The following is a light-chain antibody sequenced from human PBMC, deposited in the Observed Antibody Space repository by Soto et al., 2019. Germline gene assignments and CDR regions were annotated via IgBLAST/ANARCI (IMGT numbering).Light chain of an antibody. CDR3: QQYNNWTIT. Sequence: IVMTQSPATLSLSPGERAALSCRASQTVGSNLAWYQQKPGQAPRLLISGASTRATGIPARFSGSVSGTEGTITISSLKQEDGSVYYCQQYNNWTITFGQGTRLEIK. CDR1: QTVGSN. CDR2: GAS. V-gene: IGKV3-15*01. J-gene: IGKJ5*01.